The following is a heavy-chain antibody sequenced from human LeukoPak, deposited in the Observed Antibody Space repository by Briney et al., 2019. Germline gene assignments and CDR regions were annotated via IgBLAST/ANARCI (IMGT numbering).Heavy chain of an antibody. V-gene: IGHV3-74*01. J-gene: IGHJ4*02. D-gene: IGHD3-10*01. Sequence: GRFTVSRDNAKNTLYLQMNSLRDDDTAVYYCARDWARGGFDSWGQGVLVTVSS. CDR3: ARDWARGGFDS.